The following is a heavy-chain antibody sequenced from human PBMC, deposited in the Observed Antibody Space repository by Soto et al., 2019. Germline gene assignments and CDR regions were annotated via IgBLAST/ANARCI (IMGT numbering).Heavy chain of an antibody. J-gene: IGHJ6*02. CDR1: GFTFSSYA. V-gene: IGHV3-23*01. D-gene: IGHD1-26*01. CDR2: ISGIGGST. Sequence: SGGSLRLSCAASGFTFSSYAMSWVRQAPGKGLEWVSAISGIGGSTYYADSVKGRFTISRDNSKNTLYLQMNSLRAEDTAVYYCAKDRFRPGGYYYGMDVWGQGTTVTVSS. CDR3: AKDRFRPGGYYYGMDV.